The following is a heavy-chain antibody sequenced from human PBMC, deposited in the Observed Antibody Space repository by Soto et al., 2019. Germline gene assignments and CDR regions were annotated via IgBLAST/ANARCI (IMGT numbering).Heavy chain of an antibody. CDR3: AREETVAASHEGTWFDP. V-gene: IGHV1-2*06. CDR1: GYTFTAYY. J-gene: IGHJ5*02. CDR2: INPNSGGT. Sequence: QVQLVQSGAEVKKPGASVKVSCKASGYTFTAYYIHWVRQAPGQGLEWMGRINPNSGGTNYAQKFQGRVTMTRDTSISTAYMELSRLRSDDAAVYYCAREETVAASHEGTWFDPWVQGSLVTVSS. D-gene: IGHD6-19*01.